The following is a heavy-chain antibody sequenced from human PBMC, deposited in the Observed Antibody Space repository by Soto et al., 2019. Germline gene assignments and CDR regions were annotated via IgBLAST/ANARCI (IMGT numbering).Heavy chain of an antibody. D-gene: IGHD6-13*01. CDR2: ISGSGGST. V-gene: IGHV3-23*01. CDR1: GFTFSSYA. Sequence: GGSLRLSYAASGFTFSSYAMSWVRQAPGKGLEWVSAISGSGGSTYYADSVKGRFTISRDNSKNTLYLQMNSLRAEDTAVYYCAKIPHSSSWYLDAFDIWGQGTMVTVSS. CDR3: AKIPHSSSWYLDAFDI. J-gene: IGHJ3*02.